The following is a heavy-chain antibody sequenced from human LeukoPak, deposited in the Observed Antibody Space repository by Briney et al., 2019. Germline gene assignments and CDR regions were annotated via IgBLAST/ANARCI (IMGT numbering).Heavy chain of an antibody. CDR1: GYTFTGYY. D-gene: IGHD3-10*01. V-gene: IGHV1-2*02. CDR2: INPNSGGT. CDR3: ARGDFGSGSYYKGLIDY. Sequence: ASVKVSCKASGYTFTGYYMHWVRQAPGQGIEWMGWINPNSGGTNYAQKFQGRVTMTRDTSISTAYMELSRLRSDDTAVYYCARGDFGSGSYYKGLIDYWGQGTLVTVSS. J-gene: IGHJ4*02.